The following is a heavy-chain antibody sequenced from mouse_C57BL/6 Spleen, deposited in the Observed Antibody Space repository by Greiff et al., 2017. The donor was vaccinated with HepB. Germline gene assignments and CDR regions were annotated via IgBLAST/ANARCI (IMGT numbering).Heavy chain of an antibody. D-gene: IGHD3-3*01. CDR2: IYPGDGDT. Sequence: QVQLKQSGPELVKPGASVKISCKASGYAFSSSWMNWVKQRPGKGLEWIGRIYPGDGDTNYNGKFKGKATLTADKSSSTAYMQLSSLTSEDSAVYFCAREGAGPFDYWGQGTTLTVSS. CDR1: GYAFSSSW. CDR3: AREGAGPFDY. V-gene: IGHV1-82*01. J-gene: IGHJ2*01.